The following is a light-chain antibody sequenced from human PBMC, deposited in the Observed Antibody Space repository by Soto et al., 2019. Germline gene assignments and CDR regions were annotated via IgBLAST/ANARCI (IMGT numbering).Light chain of an antibody. CDR3: AGMDDSLNAVV. CDR2: SNY. J-gene: IGLJ2*01. V-gene: IGLV1-44*01. CDR1: SSNIGSNT. Sequence: QSVLTQPPSASGTPGQTVSISCSGSSSNIGSNTVNWYQQLPGPAPKVIIYSNYQRPSGVPDRFSGSRSGTSASLANSGPRAGGGGDLLRAGMDDSLNAVVFGGGTKVTVL.